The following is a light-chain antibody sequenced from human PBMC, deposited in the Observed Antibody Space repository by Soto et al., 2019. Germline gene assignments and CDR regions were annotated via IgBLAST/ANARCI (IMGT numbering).Light chain of an antibody. Sequence: QSALTQPASVSGSPGQSITISCTGTSSDIGFYNYVSWYQQHPGKAPKLMIYDVSNRPSGISNRFSGSKSGNTASLTISGLQVEDEADYYCTSYTNSPSYVFGTGTKVTVL. CDR3: TSYTNSPSYV. CDR1: SSDIGFYNY. V-gene: IGLV2-14*01. CDR2: DVS. J-gene: IGLJ1*01.